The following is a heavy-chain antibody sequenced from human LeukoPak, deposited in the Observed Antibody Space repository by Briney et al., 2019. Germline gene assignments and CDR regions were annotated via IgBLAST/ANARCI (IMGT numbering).Heavy chain of an antibody. V-gene: IGHV3-23*01. CDR1: GFTFSSYG. CDR3: AKDRSLWFGELYPIDY. CDR2: ISGSGGST. D-gene: IGHD3-10*01. J-gene: IGHJ4*02. Sequence: GGSLRLSCAASGFTFSSYGMSWVRQAPGKGLEWVSAISGSGGSTYYADSVKGRFTISRDNSKNTLYLQMNSLRAEDTAVYYCAKDRSLWFGELYPIDYWGQGTLVTVSS.